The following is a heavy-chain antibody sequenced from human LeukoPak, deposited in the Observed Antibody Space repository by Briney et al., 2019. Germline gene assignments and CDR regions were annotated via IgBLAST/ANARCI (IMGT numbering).Heavy chain of an antibody. J-gene: IGHJ3*02. CDR2: ISYDGSNK. V-gene: IGHV3-30*12. D-gene: IGHD6-19*01. CDR1: GFTFSSYG. Sequence: GGSLRLSCAASGFTFSSYGMHWVRQAPGKGLEWVAVISYDGSNKYYADSVKGRFTISRDNSKNSLYLQMNSLRAEDTAVYYCARVAGTRAFDIWGQGTMVTVSS. CDR3: ARVAGTRAFDI.